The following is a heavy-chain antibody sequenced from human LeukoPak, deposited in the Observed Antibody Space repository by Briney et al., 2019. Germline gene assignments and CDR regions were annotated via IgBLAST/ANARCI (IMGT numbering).Heavy chain of an antibody. V-gene: IGHV1-2*02. Sequence: ASVKVSCKASGYTFTGYYMHWVRQAPGQGLEWMGWINPNSGGTNYAQKFQGRVTMTRDTSISTAYMELSRLRSDDTAVYYCATTNGPWELRSLVYWGQGTLVTVSS. CDR3: ATTNGPWELRSLVY. D-gene: IGHD1-26*01. J-gene: IGHJ4*02. CDR1: GYTFTGYY. CDR2: INPNSGGT.